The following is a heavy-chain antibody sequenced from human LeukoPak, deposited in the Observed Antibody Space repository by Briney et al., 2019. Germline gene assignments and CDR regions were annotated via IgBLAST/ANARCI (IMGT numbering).Heavy chain of an antibody. CDR1: GFTFDDYG. V-gene: IGHV3-20*04. J-gene: IGHJ4*02. D-gene: IGHD1-7*01. Sequence: GGSLRLSCAASGFTFDDYGMSWVRQAPGKGLEWVSGINWNGGSTGYADSVKGRFTISRDNAKNSLYLQMNSLRAEDTAVYYCARSSRELGGYAPWELMPPFDYWGQGTLVTVSS. CDR2: INWNGGST. CDR3: ARSSRELGGYAPWELMPPFDY.